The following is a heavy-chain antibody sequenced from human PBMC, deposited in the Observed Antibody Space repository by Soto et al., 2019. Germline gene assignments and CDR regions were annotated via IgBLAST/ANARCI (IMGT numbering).Heavy chain of an antibody. CDR1: GYTFTSYY. CDR2: INPSGGST. V-gene: IGHV1-46*01. D-gene: IGHD3-3*01. Sequence: ASVKVSCKASGYTFTSYYMHWVRQAPGQGLEWMGIINPSGGSTSYAQKFQGRVTMTRDTSTSTVYMELSSLRSEDTAVYYCARAVPRYYDFWSGSSGNFDYWGQGTLVTVSS. J-gene: IGHJ4*02. CDR3: ARAVPRYYDFWSGSSGNFDY.